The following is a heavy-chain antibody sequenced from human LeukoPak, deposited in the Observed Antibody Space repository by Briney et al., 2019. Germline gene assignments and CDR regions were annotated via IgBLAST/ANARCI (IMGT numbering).Heavy chain of an antibody. CDR1: GGSISSGGYS. J-gene: IGHJ6*03. CDR3: ARVGQYTPLGYYYYMDV. Sequence: SETLSLTCAVSGGSISSGGYSWSWIRQPPGKGLEWIGYIYTSGSTNYNPSLKSRVTISVDTSKNQFSLKLSSVTAADTAVYYCARVGQYTPLGYYYYMDVWGKGTTVTVSS. D-gene: IGHD4-11*01. CDR2: IYTSGST. V-gene: IGHV4-61*08.